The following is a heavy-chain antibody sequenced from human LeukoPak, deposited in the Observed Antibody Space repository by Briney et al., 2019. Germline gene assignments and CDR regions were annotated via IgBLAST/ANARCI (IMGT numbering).Heavy chain of an antibody. Sequence: GRSLRLSCAASGFTFSSYAMSWVRQAPGKGLEWVSVISGSGGSTYYADSVKGRFTISRDNSKNTLYLQMNSLRAEDTAVYYCAKDTYYDFWSGYNWFDPWGQGTLVTVSS. V-gene: IGHV3-23*01. CDR2: ISGSGGST. J-gene: IGHJ5*02. CDR1: GFTFSSYA. D-gene: IGHD3-3*01. CDR3: AKDTYYDFWSGYNWFDP.